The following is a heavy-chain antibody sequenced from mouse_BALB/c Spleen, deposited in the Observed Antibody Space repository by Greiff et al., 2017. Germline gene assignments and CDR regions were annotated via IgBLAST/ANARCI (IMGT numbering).Heavy chain of an antibody. D-gene: IGHD1-1*01. CDR1: GYTFTDYN. CDR3: ARSGVTTVVATVDY. J-gene: IGHJ4*01. Sequence: VQLQQSGPELVKPGASVKIPCKASGYTFTDYNMDWVKQSHGKSLEWIGDINPNNGGTIYNQKFKDKAILTVDKSSSTAYMQLSSLTSEDSAVYYCARSGVTTVVATVDYWGQGTSVTVSS. CDR2: INPNNGGT. V-gene: IGHV1-18*01.